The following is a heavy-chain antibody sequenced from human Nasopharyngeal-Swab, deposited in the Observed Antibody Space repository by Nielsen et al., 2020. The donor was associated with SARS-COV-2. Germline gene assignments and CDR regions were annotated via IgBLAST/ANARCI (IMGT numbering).Heavy chain of an antibody. CDR3: ARDPRYYYDSSGSSVNWFDP. V-gene: IGHV1-69*06. CDR2: IIPIFGTA. J-gene: IGHJ5*02. D-gene: IGHD3-22*01. Sequence: SVKVSCKASGGTFSSYAISWVRQAPGQGLEWMGGIIPIFGTANYAQKFQGRVTITADKSTSTAYMELRSLRSDDTAVYYCARDPRYYYDSSGSSVNWFDPWGQGTLVTVSS. CDR1: GGTFSSYA.